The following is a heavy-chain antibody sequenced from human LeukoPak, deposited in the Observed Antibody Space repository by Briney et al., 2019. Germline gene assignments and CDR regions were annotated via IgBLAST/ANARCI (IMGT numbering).Heavy chain of an antibody. CDR3: AKGAKTRYGSGNYNHYYYYMDV. Sequence: GGSLRLSCAASGFTFSSYGMSWVRQAPGKGLEWVSAISGSGERTYYADSVKGRFTISRDHSKNTLYLQMNSLRVEDTAVYYCAKGAKTRYGSGNYNHYYYYMDVWGKGATVTISS. CDR2: ISGSGERT. V-gene: IGHV3-23*01. CDR1: GFTFSSYG. D-gene: IGHD3-10*01. J-gene: IGHJ6*03.